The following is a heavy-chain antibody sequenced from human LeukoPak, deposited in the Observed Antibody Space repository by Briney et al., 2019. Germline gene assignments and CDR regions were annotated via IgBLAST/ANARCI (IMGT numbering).Heavy chain of an antibody. D-gene: IGHD3-16*01. CDR3: ARGVRWGTNWFDP. Sequence: SETLSLTCAVSGGSFSGYYWSWIRQPPGKGLEWIGEINHSGSTNYNPSLKSRVTISLDTSKNQFSLKLSSVTAADTAVYYCARGVRWGTNWFDPWGQGTLVTVSS. CDR2: INHSGST. J-gene: IGHJ5*02. CDR1: GGSFSGYY. V-gene: IGHV4-34*01.